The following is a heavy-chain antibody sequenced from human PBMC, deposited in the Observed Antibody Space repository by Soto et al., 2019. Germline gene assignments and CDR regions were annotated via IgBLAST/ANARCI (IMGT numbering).Heavy chain of an antibody. CDR3: ARVRDWFDP. J-gene: IGHJ5*02. CDR1: GGSFSGYY. Sequence: SETLSLTCAVYGGSFSGYYWNWIRQPPGKGLEWIGEIDHSGYTNYNPSLKSRVTISVDTSKNQLSLRLTSVTAADTAVYYCARVRDWFDPWGQGTLVTVSS. D-gene: IGHD3-3*01. V-gene: IGHV4-34*01. CDR2: IDHSGYT.